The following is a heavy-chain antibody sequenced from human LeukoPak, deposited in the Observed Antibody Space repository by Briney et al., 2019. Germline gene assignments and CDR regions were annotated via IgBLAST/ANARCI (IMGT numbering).Heavy chain of an antibody. J-gene: IGHJ4*02. CDR1: GGSFSGYY. CDR3: ARGRFYDYIWGSYRSIYFDY. D-gene: IGHD3-16*02. V-gene: IGHV4-34*01. Sequence: PSETLSLTCAVYGGSFSGYYWSWIRQPPGKGLEWIGEINHSGSTNYNPSLKSRVTISVDTSKNQFSLKLSSVTAADTAVYYCARGRFYDYIWGSYRSIYFDYWGQGTLVTVSS. CDR2: INHSGST.